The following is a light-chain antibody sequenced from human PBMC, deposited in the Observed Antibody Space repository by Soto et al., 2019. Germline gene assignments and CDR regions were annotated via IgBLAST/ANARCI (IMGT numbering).Light chain of an antibody. CDR1: SGDVGGYNY. V-gene: IGLV2-14*01. J-gene: IGLJ1*01. Sequence: SVPTPPASVSGSPGQSITFACTAASGDVGGYNYVSWYQQHPGKDPQLMIYAVTDRPSGVSSRFSGSKSANTASLTISGLQAEDEADNYCSSYTSSSSLFGTGT. CDR3: SSYTSSSSL. CDR2: AVT.